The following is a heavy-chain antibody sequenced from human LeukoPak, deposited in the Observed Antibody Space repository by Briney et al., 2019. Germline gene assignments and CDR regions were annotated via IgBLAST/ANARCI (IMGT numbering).Heavy chain of an antibody. CDR2: ISYDGSNK. CDR3: AREQGVVNPSGYMDV. J-gene: IGHJ6*03. CDR1: GFTFSSYA. V-gene: IGHV3-30-3*01. D-gene: IGHD3-3*01. Sequence: GGSLRLSCAASGFTFSSYAMHWVRQAPGKGLEWVAVISYDGSNKYYADSVKGRFTISRDNSKNTLYLQMNSLRAEDTAVYYCAREQGVVNPSGYMDVWGKGTTVTVSS.